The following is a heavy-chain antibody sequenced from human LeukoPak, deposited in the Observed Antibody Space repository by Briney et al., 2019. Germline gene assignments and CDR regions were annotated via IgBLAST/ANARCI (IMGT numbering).Heavy chain of an antibody. D-gene: IGHD2-2*01. CDR1: GGTFSSYA. Sequence: ASVKLSCKASGGTFSSYAISWVRQAPGQGLEWMGGIIPIFGTANYAQKFQGRVTITADESTSTAYMELSSLRSEDTAVYYCARWFQDCSSTSCYARSSPGWFDPWGQGTLVTVSS. J-gene: IGHJ5*02. CDR3: ARWFQDCSSTSCYARSSPGWFDP. CDR2: IIPIFGTA. V-gene: IGHV1-69*13.